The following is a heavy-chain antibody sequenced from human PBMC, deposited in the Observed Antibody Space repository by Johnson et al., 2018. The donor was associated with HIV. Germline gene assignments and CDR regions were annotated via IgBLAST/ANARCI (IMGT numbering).Heavy chain of an antibody. J-gene: IGHJ3*02. Sequence: QMQLVESGGGVVQPGRSLRLSCAASGFTFSSYAMHWVRQAPGKGLEWVAVISYDGSNKYYADSVKGRFTISRDNSKNTLYLQMNSLRAEDTAVYYCAKTHSGSYYDAFDIWGQGTMVTVSS. V-gene: IGHV3-30*04. CDR1: GFTFSSYA. D-gene: IGHD1-26*01. CDR3: AKTHSGSYYDAFDI. CDR2: ISYDGSNK.